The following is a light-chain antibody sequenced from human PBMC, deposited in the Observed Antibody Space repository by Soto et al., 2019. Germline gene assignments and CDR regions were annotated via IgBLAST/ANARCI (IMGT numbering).Light chain of an antibody. V-gene: IGKV3-20*01. CDR2: DAS. Sequence: EIVMTQSPATLSVSPGERATLSFMASQSVNFYLAWYQQKPGQAPRLLISDASSRATDVPDRFSGSGSGTDFTLTITRLEPEDFAVYYCQQYGDSPVTFGQGTKVDIK. J-gene: IGKJ1*01. CDR3: QQYGDSPVT. CDR1: QSVNFY.